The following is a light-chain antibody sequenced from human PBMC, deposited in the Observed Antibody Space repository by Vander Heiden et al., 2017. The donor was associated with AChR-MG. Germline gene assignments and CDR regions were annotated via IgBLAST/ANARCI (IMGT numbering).Light chain of an antibody. CDR1: VLPKQY. V-gene: IGLV3-25*03. CDR2: KDS. J-gene: IGLJ2*01. Sequence: SYELTQPPSVSVSPGQTARITCSGNVLPKQYAYWYQQKPGQAPMMVIYKDSERPSGIPERFSGSSSGTTVTLTISGVQAEDEADYYCQSADSSVFLVVFGGGTKLTVL. CDR3: QSADSSVFLVV.